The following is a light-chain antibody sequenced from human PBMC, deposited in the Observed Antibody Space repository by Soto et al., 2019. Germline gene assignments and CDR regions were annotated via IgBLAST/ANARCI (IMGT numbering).Light chain of an antibody. CDR1: SSDVGGYNY. CDR3: HSYTSSSTLYV. J-gene: IGLJ1*01. V-gene: IGLV2-14*01. CDR2: DVR. Sequence: QSALTQPASVSGSPGQSITISCTGTSSDVGGYNYVSWYQQHPGKAPKLMIYDVRNRASGASNRFSGSKSGNTASLTISGLQAEDEADYYCHSYTSSSTLYVFGTGTKLTVL.